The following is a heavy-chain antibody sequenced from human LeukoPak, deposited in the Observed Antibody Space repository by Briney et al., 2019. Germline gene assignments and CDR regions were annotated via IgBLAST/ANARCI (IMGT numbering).Heavy chain of an antibody. CDR3: ARAGSSSSPPRDY. Sequence: SETLSLTCTVSGGSISSYYWSWIRQPPGKGLEWIGYIYYSGSTNYNPSLKSRVTMSVDTSKNQFSLKLSSVTAADTAVYYCARAGSSSSPPRDYWGQGTLVTVSS. J-gene: IGHJ4*02. CDR1: GGSISSYY. V-gene: IGHV4-59*01. D-gene: IGHD6-13*01. CDR2: IYYSGST.